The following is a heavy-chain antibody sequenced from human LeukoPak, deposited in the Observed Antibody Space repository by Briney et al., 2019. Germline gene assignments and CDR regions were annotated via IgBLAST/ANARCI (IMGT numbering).Heavy chain of an antibody. Sequence: GRSLRLSCAASGFTLSNYAMHWVRQPPGKGLEWVAVISYDGSNKDSADSVKGRFTISRDNSKNTLYLQMNSLRAEDTAVYYCAKDRFDCSGGSCYNENRDDAFDIWGQGTMVTVSS. CDR3: AKDRFDCSGGSCYNENRDDAFDI. CDR1: GFTLSNYA. D-gene: IGHD2-15*01. V-gene: IGHV3-30-3*01. CDR2: ISYDGSNK. J-gene: IGHJ3*02.